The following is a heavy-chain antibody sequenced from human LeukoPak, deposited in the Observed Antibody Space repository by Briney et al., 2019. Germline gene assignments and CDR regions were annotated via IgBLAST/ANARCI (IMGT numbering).Heavy chain of an antibody. CDR3: AGGELELGYAFDI. CDR1: GGSISSSSYY. D-gene: IGHD1-7*01. J-gene: IGHJ3*02. CDR2: IYYSGST. Sequence: SETLSLTCTVSGGSISSSSYYWGWIRQPPGKGLEWIGSIYYSGSTYYNPSLKSRVTISVDTSKNQFSLKLSSVTAADTAVYYCAGGELELGYAFDIWGQGTMVTVSS. V-gene: IGHV4-39*07.